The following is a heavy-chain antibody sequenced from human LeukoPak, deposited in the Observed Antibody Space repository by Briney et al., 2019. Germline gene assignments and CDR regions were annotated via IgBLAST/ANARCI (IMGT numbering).Heavy chain of an antibody. J-gene: IGHJ4*02. D-gene: IGHD6-13*01. V-gene: IGHV1-8*01. CDR1: GYTFTSYD. CDR2: MNPNSSNT. Sequence: ASVKVCCKASGYTFTSYDINWVRQAPGQGLEWVGWMNPNSSNTGYAQKFQGRVTMTRNTSISTAYMELSSLRSENTAVYYCARVHRYSSSLDYWGQGTLVTVSS. CDR3: ARVHRYSSSLDY.